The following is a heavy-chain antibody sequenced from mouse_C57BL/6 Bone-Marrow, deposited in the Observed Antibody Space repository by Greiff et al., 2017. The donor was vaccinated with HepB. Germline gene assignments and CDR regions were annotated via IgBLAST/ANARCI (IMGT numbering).Heavy chain of an antibody. CDR3: AREGRGLRRWYFDV. CDR2: ILPSIGRT. J-gene: IGHJ1*03. D-gene: IGHD2-4*01. CDR1: DSEVFPIAH. Sequence: QVQLKQSGSELRSPGSSVKLSCKDFDSEVFPIAHMSWVRQKHGHGFEWIGGILPSIGRTIYGEKFEDKATLDADTLSNTAYLELNSLTSEDSAIYYCAREGRGLRRWYFDVWGTGTTVTVSS. V-gene: IGHV15-2*01.